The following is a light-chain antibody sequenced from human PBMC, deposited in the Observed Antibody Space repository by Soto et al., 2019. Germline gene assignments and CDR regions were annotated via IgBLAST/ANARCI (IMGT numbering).Light chain of an antibody. CDR3: QKYDTVPFT. V-gene: IGKV1-27*01. J-gene: IGKJ2*01. CDR1: QAISNY. CDR2: ASS. Sequence: DIQMTHSPSSLSASVGDGAAITCRASQAISNYLACYQQKPGEVPRLLFYASSTLQAGVPLLFSGSESGTDFSLTISSLQPEDVATYYCQKYDTVPFTFGRGTKVAI.